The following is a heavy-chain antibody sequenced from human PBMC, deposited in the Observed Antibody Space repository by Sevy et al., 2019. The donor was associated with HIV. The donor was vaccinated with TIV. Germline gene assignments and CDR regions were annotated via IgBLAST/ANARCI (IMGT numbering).Heavy chain of an antibody. Sequence: ASVKVSCQASGYTFSNYGVTWVRQAPGQGLEWMGWISGYNGNTTYAQKFQDRVIMTTDTATSTAYMELRSLRSDDTAVYYCVRDESFSLIVVDPDYWGQGTLVIVSS. CDR3: VRDESFSLIVVDPDY. CDR2: ISGYNGNT. J-gene: IGHJ4*02. V-gene: IGHV1-18*01. D-gene: IGHD3-22*01. CDR1: GYTFSNYG.